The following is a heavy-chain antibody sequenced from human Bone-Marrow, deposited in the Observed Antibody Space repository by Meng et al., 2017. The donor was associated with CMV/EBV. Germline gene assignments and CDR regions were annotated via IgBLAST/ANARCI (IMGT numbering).Heavy chain of an antibody. CDR2: INHRGST. V-gene: IGHV4-34*01. CDR1: GTSFSDYS. Sequence: SETLSLTCAVYGTSFSDYSWTWIRHSPRKGLEWIGQINHRGSTNFNPSLMVRVTMSVDSSKEQFSLRLTSVTAADTAVYYCAGESDIWGQGTAVTFSS. J-gene: IGHJ4*02. CDR3: AGESDI. D-gene: IGHD2-21*02.